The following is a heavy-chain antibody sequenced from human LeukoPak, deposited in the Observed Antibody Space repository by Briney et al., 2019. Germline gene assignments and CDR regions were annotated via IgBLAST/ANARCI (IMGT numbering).Heavy chain of an antibody. CDR2: ISGTGGST. J-gene: IGHJ4*02. CDR1: GFTFSTYA. V-gene: IGHV3-23*01. CDR3: ARGHNHDTWNPFDY. D-gene: IGHD3-3*01. Sequence: PGGSLRLSCAASGFTFSTYAMSWVRQAPGKGLEWVSVISGTGGSTNNADSVKGRFTISRDYSKSTLYVQMNSLRVEDTAVYYCARGHNHDTWNPFDYWGQGTLVTVSS.